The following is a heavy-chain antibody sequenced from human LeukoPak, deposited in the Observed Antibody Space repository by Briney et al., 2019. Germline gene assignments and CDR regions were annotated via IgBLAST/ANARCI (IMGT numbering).Heavy chain of an antibody. D-gene: IGHD3-10*01. Sequence: TFSSYGMSWVRQAPGKGLEWIGSIYYSGSTYYNPSLKSRVTISVDTSKNQFSLKLSSVTAADTAVYYCARTRYYYNSRSYGAPYYFDYWGQGTLVTVSS. CDR3: ARTRYYYNSRSYGAPYYFDY. CDR2: IYYSGST. CDR1: TFSSYG. V-gene: IGHV4-39*01. J-gene: IGHJ4*02.